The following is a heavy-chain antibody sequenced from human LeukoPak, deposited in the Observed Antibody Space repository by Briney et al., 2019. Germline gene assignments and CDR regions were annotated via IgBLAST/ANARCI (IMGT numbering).Heavy chain of an antibody. D-gene: IGHD1-26*01. V-gene: IGHV1-24*01. CDR2: FDPEGGET. J-gene: IGHJ4*02. CDR3: ATGISGSRHGLDY. CDR1: GYTLTELS. Sequence: GASVKVSCKVSGYTLTELSMHWVRQAPGKGLEWMGGFDPEGGETIYAQRFQGRVTMTEDTSTDTAYMELSSLRSEDTAVYYCATGISGSRHGLDYWGQGTLVTVSS.